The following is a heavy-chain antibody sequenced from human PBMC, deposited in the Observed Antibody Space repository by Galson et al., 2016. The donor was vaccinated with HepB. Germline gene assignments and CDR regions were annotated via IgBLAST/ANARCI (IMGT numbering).Heavy chain of an antibody. Sequence: SLRLSCAASGFTFDDYAMHWVRQAPGKGLEWVSGLSWNSGRIGYADSVKGRFTISRDNAKNSLYLQLNSLRAEDTALYYCAKVDTAMVTYYYCMDVWGQGTTVTVSS. CDR2: LSWNSGRI. D-gene: IGHD5-18*01. V-gene: IGHV3-9*01. CDR1: GFTFDDYA. CDR3: AKVDTAMVTYYYCMDV. J-gene: IGHJ6*02.